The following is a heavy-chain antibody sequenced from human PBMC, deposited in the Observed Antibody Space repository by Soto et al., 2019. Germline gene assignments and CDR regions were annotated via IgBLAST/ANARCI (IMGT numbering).Heavy chain of an antibody. J-gene: IGHJ4*02. V-gene: IGHV4-30-2*01. CDR1: GGSISSGVYS. CDR3: ARGHFDSRGYSNALDY. CDR2: MYHSGST. Sequence: SETLSVTCAVSGGSISSGVYSWSWIRQPPGKGLEWIGYMYHSGSTYYNPSLKSRVTISLDMSKNHVSLILKSVNIADSAIYYCARGHFDSRGYSNALDYWGQGIQVTVSS. D-gene: IGHD3-22*01.